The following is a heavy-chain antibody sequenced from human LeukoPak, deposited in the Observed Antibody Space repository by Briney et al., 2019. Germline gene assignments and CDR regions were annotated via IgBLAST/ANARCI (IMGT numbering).Heavy chain of an antibody. V-gene: IGHV3-66*01. Sequence: GGSLRLSCAGSGFNVRSNYMSWVRQAPGKGLEWVSILYTGDNTHYADSVTGRFTISRDNFKNVVYLQMHSLRVEDTAVYFCARIQNYYADYWGQGTLVTVPS. CDR1: GFNVRSNY. D-gene: IGHD1-26*01. CDR3: ARIQNYYADY. J-gene: IGHJ4*02. CDR2: LYTGDNT.